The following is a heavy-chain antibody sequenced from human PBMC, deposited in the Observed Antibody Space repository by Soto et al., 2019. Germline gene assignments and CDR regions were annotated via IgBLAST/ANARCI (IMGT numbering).Heavy chain of an antibody. CDR3: ARRLPAFDV. V-gene: IGHV1-3*01. CDR2: VNPSNGLT. J-gene: IGHJ3*01. Sequence: ASVKVSCKSSGYTFTNYALHWVRQAPGHGLEWMGWVNPSNGLTRYSENFQGRLSLTRDTSANTSYMGLSSLRRDDTAVYYCARRLPAFDVWGQGTMVTVSS. CDR1: GYTFTNYA.